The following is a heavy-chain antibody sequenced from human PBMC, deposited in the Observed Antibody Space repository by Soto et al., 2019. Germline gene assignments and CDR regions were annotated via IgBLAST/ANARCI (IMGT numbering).Heavy chain of an antibody. V-gene: IGHV3-49*04. D-gene: IGHD4-17*01. J-gene: IGHJ4*02. CDR3: TRGLGDYVSGDFDY. CDR2: IRSKAYGGTT. CDR1: GFTFSSYS. Sequence: GGSLRLSCAASGFTFSSYSMSWVRQAPGKGLEWVGFIRSKAYGGTTEYAASVKGRFTISRDDSKSIAYLQMNSLKTEDTAVYYCTRGLGDYVSGDFDYWGQGTLVTVSS.